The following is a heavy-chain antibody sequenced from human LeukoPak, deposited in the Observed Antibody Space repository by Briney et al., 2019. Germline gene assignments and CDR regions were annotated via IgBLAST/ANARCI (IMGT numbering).Heavy chain of an antibody. V-gene: IGHV3-23*01. D-gene: IGHD6-13*01. Sequence: GGSLRLSCAASGFTFSSYVMSWVRQAPGKGLEWVSTISANGGSTYYTDSVKGRFTISRDNSKNTLYLQMNSLRAEDTAVYYCAKPPPDSSSWLFDSWGQGTLLTVSS. CDR1: GFTFSSYV. CDR2: ISANGGST. J-gene: IGHJ4*02. CDR3: AKPPPDSSSWLFDS.